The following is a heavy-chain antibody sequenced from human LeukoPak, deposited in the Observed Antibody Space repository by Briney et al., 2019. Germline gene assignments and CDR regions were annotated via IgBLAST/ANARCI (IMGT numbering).Heavy chain of an antibody. V-gene: IGHV4-59*12. J-gene: IGHJ4*02. Sequence: SETLSLTCTVSGGSISTYYWSWIRQPPGRGLEWIGYISYSGSTNYNPSLKSRVTMSVDTSKNQFSLKLSSVTAADTAVYYCVSTAYNDFWSGRPGYFDYWGQGALVTVSS. D-gene: IGHD3-3*01. CDR2: ISYSGST. CDR1: GGSISTYY. CDR3: VSTAYNDFWSGRPGYFDY.